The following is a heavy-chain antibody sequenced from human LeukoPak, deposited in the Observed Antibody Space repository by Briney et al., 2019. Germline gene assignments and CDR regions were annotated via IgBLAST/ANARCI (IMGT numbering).Heavy chain of an antibody. Sequence: PSETLSLTCTVSGGSITSNSYYWAWIRQPPGTGLEWIGSLYYTGSTNYSPSLKSRVTISGDTSKNQFSLKLNSVTAADTAVYYCARAIYDSSGFYQDYAFDIWGQGTMVTVSS. V-gene: IGHV4-39*01. CDR1: GGSITSNSYY. CDR2: LYYTGST. CDR3: ARAIYDSSGFYQDYAFDI. D-gene: IGHD3-22*01. J-gene: IGHJ3*02.